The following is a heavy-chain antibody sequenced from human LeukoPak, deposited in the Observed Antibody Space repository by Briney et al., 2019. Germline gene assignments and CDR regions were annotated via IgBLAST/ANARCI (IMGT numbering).Heavy chain of an antibody. J-gene: IGHJ6*02. Sequence: SETLSLTCAVYGGSFSGYYWSWIRQPPEKGLEWIGEINHSGSTNYNPSLKSRVTISVDTSKNQFSLKLSSVTAADTAVYYCARGYSSGWSERVDVWGQGTTVTVSS. V-gene: IGHV4-34*01. CDR3: ARGYSSGWSERVDV. CDR2: INHSGST. D-gene: IGHD6-19*01. CDR1: GGSFSGYY.